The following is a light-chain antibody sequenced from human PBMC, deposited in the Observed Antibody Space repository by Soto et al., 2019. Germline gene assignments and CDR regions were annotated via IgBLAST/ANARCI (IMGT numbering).Light chain of an antibody. V-gene: IGKV3-15*01. CDR3: QQYNDWPRT. Sequence: DTVMAQSQVTLSVSPGERATLSCRASQSVSSNLAWYQQKPGQAPRLLIHGASTRATGIPARFSGSASGTQFTLTISSPQSVAFAVYSCQQYNDWPRTFGQGTKVDIK. CDR2: GAS. CDR1: QSVSSN. J-gene: IGKJ1*01.